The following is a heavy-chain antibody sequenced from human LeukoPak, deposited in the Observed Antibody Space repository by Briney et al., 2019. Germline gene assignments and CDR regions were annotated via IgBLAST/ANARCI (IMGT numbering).Heavy chain of an antibody. D-gene: IGHD3-10*01. Sequence: PSETLSLTCAVYGGSFSGYYWSWIRQPPGKGLEWIGEINHSGSTNYNPSLKSRVTISVDTSKNQFSLKLSSVTAADTAVYYCARVRGGPDDPIWFGESLRFDPWGQGTLVTVSS. CDR1: GGSFSGYY. J-gene: IGHJ5*02. V-gene: IGHV4-34*01. CDR2: INHSGST. CDR3: ARVRGGPDDPIWFGESLRFDP.